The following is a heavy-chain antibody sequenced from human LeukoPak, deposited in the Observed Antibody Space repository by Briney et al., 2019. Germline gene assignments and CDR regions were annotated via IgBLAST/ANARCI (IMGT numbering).Heavy chain of an antibody. J-gene: IGHJ4*02. D-gene: IGHD3-3*01. CDR3: AGDIRSGPASLD. Sequence: ASVKVSCKASGYTFTSYYMHWVRQAPGQGLEWMGIINPSGGSTSYAQKFQGRVTMTRDTSTSTVYMELSSLRSEDTAVYYCAGDIRSGPASLDWGQGTLVTVSS. CDR1: GYTFTSYY. CDR2: INPSGGST. V-gene: IGHV1-46*01.